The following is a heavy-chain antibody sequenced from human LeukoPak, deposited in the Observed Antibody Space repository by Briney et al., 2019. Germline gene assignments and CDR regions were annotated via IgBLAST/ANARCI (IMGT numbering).Heavy chain of an antibody. V-gene: IGHV4-59*08. CDR3: ATSPVTTWWFDP. CDR2: IYYSGTT. CDR1: GGSISSYY. D-gene: IGHD4-17*01. Sequence: SETLSLTCTVSGGSISSYYWSWIRQPPGKGLEWIGYIYYSGTTNYNPSLKSRVIISVDTSKNQFSLKLSSVTASDTAVYYCATSPVTTWWFDPWGQGTLVTVSS. J-gene: IGHJ5*02.